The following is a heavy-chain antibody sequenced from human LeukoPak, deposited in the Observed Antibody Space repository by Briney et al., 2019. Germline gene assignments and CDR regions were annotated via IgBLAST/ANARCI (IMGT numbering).Heavy chain of an antibody. CDR3: AREMTTEAARLGYFDY. J-gene: IGHJ4*02. V-gene: IGHV1-46*01. D-gene: IGHD3-16*01. Sequence: ASVKVSCKASGYTFTSYYMHWVRQAPGQGLEWMGIINPSGGSTSYAQKFQGRVTMTRDMSTSTVYMELSSLRSEDTAVYYCAREMTTEAARLGYFDYRGQGTLVTVSS. CDR1: GYTFTSYY. CDR2: INPSGGST.